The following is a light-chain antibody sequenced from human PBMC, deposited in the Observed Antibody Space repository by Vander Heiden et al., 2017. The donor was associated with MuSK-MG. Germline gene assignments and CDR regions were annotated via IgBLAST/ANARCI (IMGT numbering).Light chain of an antibody. CDR3: QQSYSKPFI. J-gene: IGKJ3*01. CDR2: SAS. CDR1: QTIRSY. Sequence: DIQMTQSPSSLSASVGDRVTITCRESQTIRSYLNWYQQKPGKVPELLIYSASRWQSGVPSRFSGSGSGTDFSLTISSLQPEDVATYYCQQSYSKPFIFGRGTKVDIK. V-gene: IGKV1-39*01.